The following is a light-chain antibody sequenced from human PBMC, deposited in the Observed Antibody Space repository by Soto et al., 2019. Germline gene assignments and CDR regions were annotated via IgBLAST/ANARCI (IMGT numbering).Light chain of an antibody. CDR1: QSVSTS. CDR3: QQRSNLVT. Sequence: EIVLTQSPAILSLSPGERATLSCKASQSVSTSLAWYQQKPGQAPRLLIYDASKRATGIPARFSGSGSGTDFTLTINSLEPEDFAVYYCQQRSNLVTFGGGTKVEIK. V-gene: IGKV3-11*01. J-gene: IGKJ4*01. CDR2: DAS.